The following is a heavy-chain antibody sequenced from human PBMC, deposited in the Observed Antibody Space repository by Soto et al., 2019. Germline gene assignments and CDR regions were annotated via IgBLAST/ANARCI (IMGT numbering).Heavy chain of an antibody. J-gene: IGHJ5*02. V-gene: IGHV3-21*01. CDR3: AREDCSNYEPRFDP. CDR2: ISSSSSYI. CDR1: GFTFSSYS. Sequence: EVQLVESGGGLVKPGGSLRLSCAASGFTFSSYSMNWVRQAPGKGLEWVSSISSSSSYIYYADSVKGRFTISRDNAKNSLYLQMNSLRAEDTAVYYCAREDCSNYEPRFDPWGQGTLVTVSS. D-gene: IGHD4-4*01.